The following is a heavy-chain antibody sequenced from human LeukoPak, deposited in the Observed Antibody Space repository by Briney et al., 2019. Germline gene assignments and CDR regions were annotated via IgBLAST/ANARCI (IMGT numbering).Heavy chain of an antibody. V-gene: IGHV4-59*01. Sequence: SETLSLTCTVSGGSISSYYWSWIRQPPGKGLEWIGYIYYSGSTNYNPSLKSRVTISVDTSKNQFSLKLSSVTAADTDVYYCARLLRSYYADYWGQGTLVTVSS. CDR3: ARLLRSYYADY. CDR2: IYYSGST. CDR1: GGSISSYY. D-gene: IGHD3-10*01. J-gene: IGHJ4*02.